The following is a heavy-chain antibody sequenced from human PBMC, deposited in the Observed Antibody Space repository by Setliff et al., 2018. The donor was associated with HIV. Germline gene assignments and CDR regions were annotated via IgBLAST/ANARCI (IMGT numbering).Heavy chain of an antibody. J-gene: IGHJ4*02. D-gene: IGHD3-22*01. CDR1: GFTFSSYG. CDR2: IWYDGSNK. V-gene: IGHV3-33*01. Sequence: PGGSLRLSCAASGFTFSSYGMHWVRQAPGKGLEWVAVIWYDGSNKYYADSVKGRFTISRDNSKNTLYLQMNSLRAEDTAVYYCARDRYYDSSGYYYPGYWGQGTLVTVSS. CDR3: ARDRYYDSSGYYYPGY.